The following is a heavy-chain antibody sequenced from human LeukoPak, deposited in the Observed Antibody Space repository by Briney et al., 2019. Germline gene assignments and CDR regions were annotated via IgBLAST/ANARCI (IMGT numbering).Heavy chain of an antibody. D-gene: IGHD2-8*01. V-gene: IGHV3-64*01. CDR3: ANGYCTNGVCYPYYYYYMDV. Sequence: GGSLRLSCVASGFTFSSYAMHWVRQAPGKGLGYVSIISSDGGSTYYANSVKGRFTISRDNSKNTLYLQMGSLRAEDMAVYYCANGYCTNGVCYPYYYYYMDVWGKGTTVTVSS. CDR1: GFTFSSYA. CDR2: ISSDGGST. J-gene: IGHJ6*03.